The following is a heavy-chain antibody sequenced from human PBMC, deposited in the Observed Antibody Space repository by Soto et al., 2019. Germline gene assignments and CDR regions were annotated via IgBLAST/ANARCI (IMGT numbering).Heavy chain of an antibody. CDR2: IYYSGST. CDR1: GGSISSYY. V-gene: IGHV4-59*01. CDR3: ARDPNSSSQGAFDI. Sequence: SETLSLTCTVSGGSISSYYWSWIRQPPGKGLEWIGYIYYSGSTNYNPSLKSRVTISVDTSKNQFSLNLSSVTAADTAVYYCARDPNSSSQGAFDIWGQGTMVTVSS. D-gene: IGHD6-13*01. J-gene: IGHJ3*02.